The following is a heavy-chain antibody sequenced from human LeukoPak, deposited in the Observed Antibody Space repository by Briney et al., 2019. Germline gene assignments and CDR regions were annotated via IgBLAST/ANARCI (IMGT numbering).Heavy chain of an antibody. Sequence: SGTLSLTCAVYGGSFSGYYWSWIRQPPGKGLEWIGESNHSGSTNYNPSLKSRVTITVDTSKNQFSLKLSSVTAADTAVYYCASQAYCSGGSCSSDRNHYYYGMDVWGQGTTVTVSS. CDR2: SNHSGST. J-gene: IGHJ6*02. D-gene: IGHD2-15*01. CDR1: GGSFSGYY. V-gene: IGHV4-34*01. CDR3: ASQAYCSGGSCSSDRNHYYYGMDV.